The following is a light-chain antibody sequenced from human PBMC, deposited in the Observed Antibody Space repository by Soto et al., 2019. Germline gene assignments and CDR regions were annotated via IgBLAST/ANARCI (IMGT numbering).Light chain of an antibody. CDR1: ESVGSN. CDR2: GAS. V-gene: IGKV3-15*01. Sequence: EIVMTQSPATLSVSPGKRATLSCRASESVGSNLAWYQQKPGQAPRLLIHGASKRATGIPARFSGSGSGTEFTLTISSLQSEDFAVYYCQQYYKWPPETFGQGTKVDIK. J-gene: IGKJ2*01. CDR3: QQYYKWPPET.